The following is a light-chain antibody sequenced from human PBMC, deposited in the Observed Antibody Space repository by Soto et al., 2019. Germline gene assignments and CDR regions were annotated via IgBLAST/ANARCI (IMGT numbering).Light chain of an antibody. CDR3: QQYDGLPPGT. Sequence: EIVLTQSPGTLSFSPGERATLSCRASQSVSSTSLAWYQQKPGQAPRLLIYGASNRATGIPDRFSGSGFGTDFTLTISRLEPEDFAVYYWQQYDGLPPGTFGLGTKV. J-gene: IGKJ1*01. CDR1: QSVSSTS. V-gene: IGKV3-20*01. CDR2: GAS.